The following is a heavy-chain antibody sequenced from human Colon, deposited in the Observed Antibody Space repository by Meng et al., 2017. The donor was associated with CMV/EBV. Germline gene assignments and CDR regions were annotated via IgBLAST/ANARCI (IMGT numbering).Heavy chain of an antibody. V-gene: IGHV4-38-2*02. CDR2: IYHRGTT. J-gene: IGHJ4*02. D-gene: IGHD3-10*01. Sequence: SETLSLTCNVSGYSVSSGFYWSWVRQPPGKGLQWIGSIYHRGTTYHSPSLKSRVTISVDTSQNQFSLKLSSVTAADTAVYYCARWGLLGEAYWGQGKLVTVSS. CDR1: GYSVSSGFY. CDR3: ARWGLLGEAY.